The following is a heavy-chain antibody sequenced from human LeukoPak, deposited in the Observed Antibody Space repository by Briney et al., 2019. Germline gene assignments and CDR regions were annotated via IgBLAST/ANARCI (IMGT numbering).Heavy chain of an antibody. V-gene: IGHV1-18*01. Sequence: ASVKVSCKASGYTFTSYGISWVRQAPGQGLEWMGWINAYNGNTNYAQKLQGRVTMTTDTSTSTAYMELRSLRSDDTAVYYCARVLQIGIAAAGTYYYYGMDVWGQGTTVTVSS. CDR1: GYTFTSYG. D-gene: IGHD6-13*01. J-gene: IGHJ6*02. CDR2: INAYNGNT. CDR3: ARVLQIGIAAAGTYYYYGMDV.